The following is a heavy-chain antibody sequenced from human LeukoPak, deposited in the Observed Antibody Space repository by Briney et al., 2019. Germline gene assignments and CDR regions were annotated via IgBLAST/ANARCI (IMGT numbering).Heavy chain of an antibody. CDR2: SRNKAQSYTT. J-gene: IGHJ4*02. V-gene: IGHV3-72*01. Sequence: GGSLRLSCTASGFSFSDHYMDWVRQAPGKGLEWVGRSRNKAQSYTTEFAASVKGRFTISRDDSKNALFLQMNSLKTEDTAVYYCARAAAGLFNYYLDYWGQGTLVTVSS. CDR1: GFSFSDHY. CDR3: ARAAAGLFNYYLDY. D-gene: IGHD6-13*01.